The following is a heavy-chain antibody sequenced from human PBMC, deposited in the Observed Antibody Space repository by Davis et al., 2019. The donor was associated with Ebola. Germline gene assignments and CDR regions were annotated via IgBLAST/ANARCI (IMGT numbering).Heavy chain of an antibody. D-gene: IGHD3-22*01. CDR3: ARTYDSSGSDAFDI. V-gene: IGHV1-18*04. Sequence: AASVKVSCKASGYTFTSYGISWVRQAPGQGLEWMGWISAYNGNTNYAQKLQGRVTMTTDTSTSTAYMELRSLRSDDTAVYYCARTYDSSGSDAFDIWGQGTMVTVSS. J-gene: IGHJ3*02. CDR1: GYTFTSYG. CDR2: ISAYNGNT.